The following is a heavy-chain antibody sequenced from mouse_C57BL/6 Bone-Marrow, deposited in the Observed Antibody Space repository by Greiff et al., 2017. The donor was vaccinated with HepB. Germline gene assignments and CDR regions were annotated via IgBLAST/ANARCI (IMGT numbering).Heavy chain of an antibody. CDR1: GFTFSSYG. V-gene: IGHV5-6*01. Sequence: EVKLVESGGDLVKPGGSLKLSCAASGFTFSSYGMSWVRQTPDKRLEWVATISSGGSYTYDPDSVKGRFTISRDNAKNTLYLQMSSLKSEDTAMYYCARPLYDGYEGFAYWGQGTLVTVSA. CDR3: ARPLYDGYEGFAY. J-gene: IGHJ3*01. D-gene: IGHD2-3*01. CDR2: ISSGGSYT.